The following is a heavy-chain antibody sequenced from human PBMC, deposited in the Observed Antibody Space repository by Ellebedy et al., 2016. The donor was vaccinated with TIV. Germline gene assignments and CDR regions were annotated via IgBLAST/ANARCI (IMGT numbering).Heavy chain of an antibody. V-gene: IGHV4-59*08. Sequence: MPSETLSLTCTVSGDSISSAHWSWIRQSPGKGLECIGYLHSSGSTHYNPSLKSRVTISVDRARNQFSLKLNYVTAADTAKYYCARHTNINRGTDWFDPWGQGTLVSVSS. CDR1: GDSISSAH. CDR3: ARHTNINRGTDWFDP. D-gene: IGHD3/OR15-3a*01. CDR2: LHSSGST. J-gene: IGHJ5*02.